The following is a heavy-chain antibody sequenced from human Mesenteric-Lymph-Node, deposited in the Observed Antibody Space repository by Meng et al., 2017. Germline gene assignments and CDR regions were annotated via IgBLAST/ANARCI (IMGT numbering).Heavy chain of an antibody. V-gene: IGHV3-74*01. J-gene: IGHJ5*02. CDR2: INSDGSST. D-gene: IGHD3-10*01. Sequence: LSLTCAASGFTFSSYWMHWVRQAPGKGLVWVSRINSDGSSTSYADSVKGRFTISRDNAKNTLYLQMNSLKVEDTAVYYCARDRSRGWFDPWGQGTLVTVSS. CDR3: ARDRSRGWFDP. CDR1: GFTFSSYW.